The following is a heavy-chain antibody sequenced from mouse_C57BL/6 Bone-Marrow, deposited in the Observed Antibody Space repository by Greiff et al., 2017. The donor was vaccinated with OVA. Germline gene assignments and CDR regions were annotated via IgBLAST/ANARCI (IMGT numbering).Heavy chain of an antibody. D-gene: IGHD1-1*01. Sequence: DVHLVESGGGLVKPGGSLKLSCAASGFTFSSYAMSWVRQTPEKRLEWVATISDGGSYTYYPDNVKGRFTISRDNAKNNLYLQMSHLKSEDTAMYYCARDPYYYGSSLYYFDYWGQGTTLTVSS. CDR3: ARDPYYYGSSLYYFDY. J-gene: IGHJ2*01. V-gene: IGHV5-4*01. CDR2: ISDGGSYT. CDR1: GFTFSSYA.